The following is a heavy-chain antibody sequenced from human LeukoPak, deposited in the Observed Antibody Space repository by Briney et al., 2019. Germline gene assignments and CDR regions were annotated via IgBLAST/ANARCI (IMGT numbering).Heavy chain of an antibody. CDR1: GGSISSYY. V-gene: IGHV4-59*01. D-gene: IGHD6-13*01. CDR2: IYYSGST. J-gene: IGHJ4*02. Sequence: SETLSLTCSVSGGSISSYYWSWIRQPPGKGLEWIGYIYYSGSTNYNPSLKSRVTISVDTSENQLSLKLSSVTAADTALYYCARAHTSSWYMDYWGQGTLVTVSS. CDR3: ARAHTSSWYMDY.